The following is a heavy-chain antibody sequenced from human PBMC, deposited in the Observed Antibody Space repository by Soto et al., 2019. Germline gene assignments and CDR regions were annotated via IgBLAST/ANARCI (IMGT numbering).Heavy chain of an antibody. J-gene: IGHJ4*02. Sequence: GGSLRLSCAASGFTFTRYSVNWVRQAPGKGLEWVSSISSTTNYIYYADSMKGRFTVSRDNAKNSVYLEMNSLSAEYTAVYYCARESEDLTSNFDYWGQGTLVTVSS. CDR2: ISSTTNYI. V-gene: IGHV3-21*01. CDR1: GFTFTRYS. CDR3: ARESEDLTSNFDY.